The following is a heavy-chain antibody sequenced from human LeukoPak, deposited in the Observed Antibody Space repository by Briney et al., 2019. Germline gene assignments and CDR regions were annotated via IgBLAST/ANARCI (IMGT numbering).Heavy chain of an antibody. D-gene: IGHD3-16*01. V-gene: IGHV4-4*07. J-gene: IGHJ5*02. CDR2: IYTSGST. Sequence: SETLSLTCTVSGGSISSYYWSWIRQPAGKGLEWIGRIYTSGSTNYNPSLKSRVTISVDKSKNQFSLKLSSVTAADTAVYYCASRGGFGWFDPWGQGTLVTVSS. CDR1: GGSISSYY. CDR3: ASRGGFGWFDP.